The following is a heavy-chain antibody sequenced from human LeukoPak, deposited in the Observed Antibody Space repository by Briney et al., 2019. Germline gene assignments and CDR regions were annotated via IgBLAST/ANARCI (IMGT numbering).Heavy chain of an antibody. CDR2: IYHSGST. CDR1: GYSISSGYY. Sequence: PSETLSLTCAVSGYSISSGYYWGWIRQPPGKGLEWIGSIYHSGSTYYNPSLKSRITISVDTSKNQFSLKLSSVTAADTDVYYCASVGVTGDWGQGTLVTVSS. D-gene: IGHD2-21*02. V-gene: IGHV4-38-2*01. J-gene: IGHJ4*02. CDR3: ASVGVTGD.